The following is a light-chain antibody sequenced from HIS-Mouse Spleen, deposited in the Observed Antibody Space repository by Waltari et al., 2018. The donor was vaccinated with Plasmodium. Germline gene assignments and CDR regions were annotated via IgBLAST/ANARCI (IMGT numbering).Light chain of an antibody. J-gene: IGLJ2*01. CDR1: SPNIGNNY. CDR3: GTWDSSLSAGVV. Sequence: QSVLTQPPSVSAAPGQKVTISCPASSPNIGNNYVSWYQQPPGTAPKLLIYENNKRPSGIPDRFSGSKSGTSATLGITGLQTGDEADYYCGTWDSSLSAGVVFGGGTKLTVL. CDR2: ENN. V-gene: IGLV1-51*01.